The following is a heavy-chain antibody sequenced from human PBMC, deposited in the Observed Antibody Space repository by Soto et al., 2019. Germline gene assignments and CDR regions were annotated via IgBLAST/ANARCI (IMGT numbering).Heavy chain of an antibody. CDR3: ARIRNTRGSGWYYFDY. D-gene: IGHD6-19*01. V-gene: IGHV2-70*01. CDR2: IDWGDEK. CDR1: GFSLSTSGMC. J-gene: IGHJ4*02. Sequence: SGPTPVNPTQTLTLTCTFSGFSLSTSGMCVSWIRQPPGKALEWLALIDWGDEKYYSTSLKTRLTISKDTSKNQVVLTMTNMDPVDTATYYCARIRNTRGSGWYYFDYWGQGTLVTVSS.